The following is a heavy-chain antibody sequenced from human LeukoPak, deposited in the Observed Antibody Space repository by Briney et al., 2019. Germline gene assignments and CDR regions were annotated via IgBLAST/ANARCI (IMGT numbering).Heavy chain of an antibody. J-gene: IGHJ4*02. V-gene: IGHV1-18*01. CDR2: ISVYNGNT. Sequence: SMKLSSNPSAYTFTSYGISWVRQAHGQGLEWMGWISVYNGNTNYAQKFQGRVTMTTDTSTSTAYMELRSLISDDTAVYYCARATAGNFDYWGQGTLVTVSS. D-gene: IGHD1-14*01. CDR1: AYTFTSYG. CDR3: ARATAGNFDY.